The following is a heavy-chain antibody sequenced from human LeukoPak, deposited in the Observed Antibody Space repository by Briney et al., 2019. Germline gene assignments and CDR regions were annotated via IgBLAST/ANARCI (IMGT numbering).Heavy chain of an antibody. V-gene: IGHV6-1*01. CDR1: GDSVSSNSAA. J-gene: IGHJ4*02. Sequence: SQTLSLTCAISGDSVSSNSAAWNWIRQSPSRGLEWLGRTYYRSKWYNDYAVSVKSRITINPDTSKNQFSLQLNSVTPEDTAVYYCARDPTEEWELLSTPYYFDYWGQGTLVTVSS. D-gene: IGHD1-26*01. CDR3: ARDPTEEWELLSTPYYFDY. CDR2: TYYRSKWYN.